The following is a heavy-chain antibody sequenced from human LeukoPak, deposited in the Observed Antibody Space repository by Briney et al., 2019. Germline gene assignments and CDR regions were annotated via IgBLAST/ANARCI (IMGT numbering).Heavy chain of an antibody. CDR3: AKDGGKTTLRNIFDS. Sequence: GRSLRLSCAASGFTFSSYGMHWVRQAPGKGLEWVAVISYDGSNKYYADSVKGRFTISRDNSKNTLYLQMNSLTEDDTAIYYCAKDGGKTTLRNIFDSWGQGTLVTVSS. CDR1: GFTFSSYG. CDR2: ISYDGSNK. V-gene: IGHV3-30*18. D-gene: IGHD1-14*01. J-gene: IGHJ4*02.